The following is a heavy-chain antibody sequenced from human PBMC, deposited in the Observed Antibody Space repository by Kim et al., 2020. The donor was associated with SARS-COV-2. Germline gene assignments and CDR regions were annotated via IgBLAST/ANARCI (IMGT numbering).Heavy chain of an antibody. D-gene: IGHD3-10*01. V-gene: IGHV3-11*05. CDR2: ISSSSSYT. CDR1: GFTFSDYY. J-gene: IGHJ6*02. CDR3: ARDTVLWFGEFFRYYYYGMDV. Sequence: GGSLRLSCAASGFTFSDYYMSWIRQAPGKGLEWVSYISSSSSYTNYADSVKGRFTISRDNAKNSLYLQMNSLRAEDTAVYYCARDTVLWFGEFFRYYYYGMDVWGQGTTVTVSS.